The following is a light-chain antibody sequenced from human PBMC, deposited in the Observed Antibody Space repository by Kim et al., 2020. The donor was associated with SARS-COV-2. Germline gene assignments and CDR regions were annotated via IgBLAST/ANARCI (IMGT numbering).Light chain of an antibody. Sequence: DIQMTQSPSILSASVGDRVTITCRASQSVTNCLAWYQQKPGKAPKFMIYKASSVESGVPSRFSGSGYGTEFTLTISRLQPDDFATYYCLQYQNYPLTFGGGTKVDIK. J-gene: IGKJ4*01. CDR3: LQYQNYPLT. CDR1: QSVTNC. CDR2: KAS. V-gene: IGKV1-5*03.